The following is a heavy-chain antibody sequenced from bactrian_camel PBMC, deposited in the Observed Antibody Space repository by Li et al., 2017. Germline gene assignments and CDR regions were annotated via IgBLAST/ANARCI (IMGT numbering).Heavy chain of an antibody. D-gene: IGHD4*01. CDR2: ISTDGVP. J-gene: IGHJ4*01. CDR1: GYAYNTVC. Sequence: HVQLVESGGGLVQPGGSLKLSCTVSGYAYNTVCMAWFRQAPGKEREGVASISTDGVPTYADSVKGRFAISKDNAKNTLYLQMNSLKFEDTARYFCTTGDIEVPPRYDYWGQGTQVTVS. CDR3: TTGDIEVPPRYDY. V-gene: IGHV3S53*01.